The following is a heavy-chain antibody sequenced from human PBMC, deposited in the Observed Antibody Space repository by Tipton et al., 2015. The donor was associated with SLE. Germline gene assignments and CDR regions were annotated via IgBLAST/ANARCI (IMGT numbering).Heavy chain of an antibody. CDR2: INHSGST. V-gene: IGHV4-59*01. D-gene: IGHD5-18*01. CDR3: ARDGAGYSYGYYYYYYMDV. J-gene: IGHJ6*03. CDR1: GGSISSYY. Sequence: TLSLTCTVSGGSISSYYWSWIRQPPGKGLEWIGEINHSGSTNYNPSLKSRVTISVDTSKNQFSLKLSSVTAADTAVYYCARDGAGYSYGYYYYYYMDVWGKGTTVTVSS.